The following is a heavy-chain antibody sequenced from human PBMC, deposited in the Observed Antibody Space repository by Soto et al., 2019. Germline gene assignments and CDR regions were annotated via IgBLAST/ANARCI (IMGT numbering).Heavy chain of an antibody. J-gene: IGHJ3*02. V-gene: IGHV3-9*01. Sequence: EVQLVESGGGLVQPGRSLRLSCAASGFTFDDYAMHWVRQAPGKGLEWVSGISWNSGSIGYADSVKGRLTISRDNAKNSLYLQMNSLRAEDTALYYCAKATPPHIAVAPAFDIWGQGTMVTVSS. CDR1: GFTFDDYA. CDR2: ISWNSGSI. CDR3: AKATPPHIAVAPAFDI. D-gene: IGHD6-19*01.